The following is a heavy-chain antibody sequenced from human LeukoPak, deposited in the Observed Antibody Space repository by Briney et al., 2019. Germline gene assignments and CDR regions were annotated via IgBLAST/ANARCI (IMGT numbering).Heavy chain of an antibody. CDR1: GFNFSGPA. V-gene: IGHV3-73*01. CDR3: TPSLYCSGGSCYSGYFQH. D-gene: IGHD2-15*01. CDR2: IRSKANSYAT. Sequence: GGSLRLSCAASGFNFSGPAMHWVRQASGKGLEWVCRIRSKANSYATAYAASVKGRFTISRDDSKNTAYLQMNSLKTEDTAVYYCTPSLYCSGGSCYSGYFQHWGQGTLVTVSS. J-gene: IGHJ1*01.